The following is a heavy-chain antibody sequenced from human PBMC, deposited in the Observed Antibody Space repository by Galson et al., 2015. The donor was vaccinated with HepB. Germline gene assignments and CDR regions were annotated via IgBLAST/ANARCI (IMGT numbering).Heavy chain of an antibody. CDR2: ISYDGSNK. J-gene: IGHJ6*03. CDR1: GFTFSSYG. Sequence: SLRLSCAASGFTFSSYGMHWVRQAPGKGLEWVAVISYDGSNKYYADSVKGRFTISRDNSKNTLYLQMNSLRAEDTAVYYCAKQGRGGGRNYGYYYYYMDVWGKGTTVTVSS. D-gene: IGHD4-11*01. CDR3: AKQGRGGGRNYGYYYYYMDV. V-gene: IGHV3-30*18.